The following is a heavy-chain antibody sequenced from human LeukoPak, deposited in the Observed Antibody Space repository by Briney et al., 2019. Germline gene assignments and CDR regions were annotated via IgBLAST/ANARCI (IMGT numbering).Heavy chain of an antibody. Sequence: SETLSLTCTVSGGSISSYYWSWIRQPPGKGLEWIGYIYYSGSTNYNPSLKSRVTISVDTSKNQFSLKLSSVTAADTAVYYCAAEGGTTTYNWFDPWGQGTLVTVSS. J-gene: IGHJ5*02. CDR2: IYYSGST. D-gene: IGHD4-17*01. CDR1: GGSISSYY. CDR3: AAEGGTTTYNWFDP. V-gene: IGHV4-59*01.